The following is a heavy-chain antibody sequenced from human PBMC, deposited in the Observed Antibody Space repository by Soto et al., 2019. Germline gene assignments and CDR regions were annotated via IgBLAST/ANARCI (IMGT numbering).Heavy chain of an antibody. CDR3: ATARWSYGYNWNDTDY. CDR1: GYTLTELS. J-gene: IGHJ4*02. V-gene: IGHV1-24*01. Sequence: ASVKVSCKVSGYTLTELSMHWVRQAPGKGLEWMGGFDPEDGETIYAQKFQGRVTMTEDTSTDTAYMELGSLRSEDTAVYYCATARWSYGYNWNDTDYWGQGTLVTVSS. CDR2: FDPEDGET. D-gene: IGHD1-20*01.